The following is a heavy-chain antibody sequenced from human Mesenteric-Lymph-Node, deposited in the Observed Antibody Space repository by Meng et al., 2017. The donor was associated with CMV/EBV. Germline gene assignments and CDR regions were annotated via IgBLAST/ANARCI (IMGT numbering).Heavy chain of an antibody. Sequence: GESLKISCEASGFTFSIYAMSWVRQAPGKGLEWVSGLSASGGYTYYADSVKGRFTISRDNSKNTVYLQMNSLRAEDTAVYYCAREGYCSSTSCYTMGFDYWGQGTLVTVSS. J-gene: IGHJ4*02. CDR1: GFTFSIYA. CDR2: LSASGGYT. V-gene: IGHV3-23*01. D-gene: IGHD2-2*02. CDR3: AREGYCSSTSCYTMGFDY.